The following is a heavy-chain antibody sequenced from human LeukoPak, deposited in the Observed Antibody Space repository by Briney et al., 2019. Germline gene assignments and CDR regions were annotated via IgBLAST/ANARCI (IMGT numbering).Heavy chain of an antibody. Sequence: GRSLRLSCAASGFTFADYAMHWVRQAPGKGLEWVAGISWNSGSIAYGDSVKGRFTISRDNAKNSLYLQMNSLRVEDTALYYCAKGYCSSNRCYVDYWGQGTLVTVSS. V-gene: IGHV3-9*01. CDR3: AKGYCSSNRCYVDY. CDR2: ISWNSGSI. J-gene: IGHJ4*02. D-gene: IGHD2-2*01. CDR1: GFTFADYA.